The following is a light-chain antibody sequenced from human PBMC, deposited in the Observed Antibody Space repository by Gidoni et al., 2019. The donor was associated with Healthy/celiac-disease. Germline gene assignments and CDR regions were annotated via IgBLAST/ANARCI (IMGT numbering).Light chain of an antibody. CDR1: QSVSSSY. CDR2: GAS. CDR3: QQYGSSPVA. V-gene: IGKV3-20*01. J-gene: IGKJ1*01. Sequence: EIVFTQSPGTLSLSPGERATLSCRASQSVSSSYLAWYQQKPGQAPRLLIYGASSRATGIPDRFSGSGSGTDFNLTISRLEPEDFAVYDCQQYGSSPVAFGQGTKVEIK.